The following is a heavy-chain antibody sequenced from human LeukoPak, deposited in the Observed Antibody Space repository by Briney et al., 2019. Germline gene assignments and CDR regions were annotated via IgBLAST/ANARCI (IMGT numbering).Heavy chain of an antibody. CDR2: INHSGST. J-gene: IGHJ4*02. D-gene: IGHD6-19*01. CDR3: AIRPVAGYFDY. Sequence: SETLSLTCAVYGGSFSGYYWSWIRQPPGKGLEWIGEINHSGSTNYNPSLKSRVTISVDTSKNQFSLKLSSVTAADTAVYYCAIRPVAGYFDYWGQGTLVTVSS. V-gene: IGHV4-34*01. CDR1: GGSFSGYY.